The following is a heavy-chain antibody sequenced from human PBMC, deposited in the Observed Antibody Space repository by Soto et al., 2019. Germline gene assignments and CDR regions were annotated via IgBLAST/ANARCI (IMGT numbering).Heavy chain of an antibody. CDR1: GYTFTSYY. CDR3: AAADCSGGSCYEWLDP. J-gene: IGHJ5*02. Sequence: ASVKVSCKASGYTFTSYYMHWVRQAPGQGLEWMGIINPSGGSTSYAQKFQGRVTMTRDTSTSTVYMELSSLRSEDTAVYYCAAADCSGGSCYEWLDPWGQGTLVTVYS. CDR2: INPSGGST. D-gene: IGHD2-15*01. V-gene: IGHV1-46*01.